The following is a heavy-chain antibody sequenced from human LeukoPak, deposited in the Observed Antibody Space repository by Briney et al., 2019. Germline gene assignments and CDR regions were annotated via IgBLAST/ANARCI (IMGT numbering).Heavy chain of an antibody. CDR3: AKEVNDFWSGYYRGFDY. V-gene: IGHV1-46*01. D-gene: IGHD3-3*01. J-gene: IGHJ4*02. Sequence: SVKVSCKASGYPFISYLIHWVRQAPGQGLEWMGRVNPNDGSTIYAQRFQGRVTMTRDTSTNTVYLDLTSLRSDDTAVYYCAKEVNDFWSGYYRGFDYWGQGTLVTVSS. CDR2: VNPNDGST. CDR1: GYPFISYL.